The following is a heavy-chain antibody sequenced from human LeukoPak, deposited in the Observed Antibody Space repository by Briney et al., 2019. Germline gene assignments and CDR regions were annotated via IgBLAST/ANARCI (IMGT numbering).Heavy chain of an antibody. CDR3: ARDTYSYGSPSDY. CDR2: INWNGGST. D-gene: IGHD5-18*01. V-gene: IGHV3-20*04. Sequence: PGGSLRLSCAASGLTFDDYGMSWVRQASGKGLEWVSGINWNGGSTGYADSVKGRFTIPRDNAKNSLYLQMNSLRAEDTALYYCARDTYSYGSPSDYWGQGTLVTVSS. CDR1: GLTFDDYG. J-gene: IGHJ4*02.